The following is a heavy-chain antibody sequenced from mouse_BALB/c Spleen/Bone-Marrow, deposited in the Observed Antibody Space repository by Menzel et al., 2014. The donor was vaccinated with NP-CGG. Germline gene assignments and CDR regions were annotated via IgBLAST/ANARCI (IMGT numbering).Heavy chain of an antibody. D-gene: IGHD1-1*01. V-gene: IGHV1-87*01. CDR2: IYPGDGDT. Sequence: QVQLQQSGAELARPGASVKLFCKASGYIFTSYWMQWVKQRPGQGLERIGAIYPGDGDTRYTQKFKGKATLTTDKSTSTAYMQHSSLASEDSTVYYCARRDCGSRENYYAMDYWGQGTSVTVSS. J-gene: IGHJ4*01. CDR1: GYIFTSYW. CDR3: ARRDCGSRENYYAMDY.